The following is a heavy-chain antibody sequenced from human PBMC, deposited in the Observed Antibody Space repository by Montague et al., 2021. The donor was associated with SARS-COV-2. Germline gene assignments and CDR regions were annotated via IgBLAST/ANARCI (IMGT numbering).Heavy chain of an antibody. Sequence: TLSLTCTVSGGSISSGGYYWSWIRQRPGKGLEWIGYIYYSGSTYYNPPLKSRVTISVATSKNQFALKLRSVTAADTAVYYCARDIGGSKVTTGGFDYWGQGTLVTVSS. CDR2: IYYSGST. D-gene: IGHD4-17*01. J-gene: IGHJ4*02. V-gene: IGHV4-31*03. CDR1: GGSISSGGYY. CDR3: ARDIGGSKVTTGGFDY.